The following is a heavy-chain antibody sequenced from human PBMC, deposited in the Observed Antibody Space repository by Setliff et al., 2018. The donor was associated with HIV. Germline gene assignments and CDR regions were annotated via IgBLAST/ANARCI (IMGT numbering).Heavy chain of an antibody. CDR2: ISGSGGST. CDR3: AKDKGSSGWSA. J-gene: IGHJ5*02. V-gene: IGHV3-23*01. D-gene: IGHD6-19*01. Sequence: LRLSCAASGFTFSDYYLSWIRQAPGKGLEWVSAISGSGGSTYYADSVKGRFTVSRDNSKYTLYLQMNSLRVEDTAVYYCAKDKGSSGWSAWGQGTLVTVSS. CDR1: GFTFSDYY.